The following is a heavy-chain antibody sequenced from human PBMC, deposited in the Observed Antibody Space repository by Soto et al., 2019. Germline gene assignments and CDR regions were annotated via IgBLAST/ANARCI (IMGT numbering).Heavy chain of an antibody. CDR3: AHGDYRFDY. CDR1: GYTLTELS. J-gene: IGHJ4*02. D-gene: IGHD4-17*01. CDR2: FVPDLGIA. Sequence: ASVKVSCKVSGYTLTELSMHWVRQAPGKGLEWMGGFVPDLGIAIYAQKFQGRVTITADTSTSTAYMELSSLRSEDTAVYYCAHGDYRFDYWGQGTLVTVSS. V-gene: IGHV1-24*01.